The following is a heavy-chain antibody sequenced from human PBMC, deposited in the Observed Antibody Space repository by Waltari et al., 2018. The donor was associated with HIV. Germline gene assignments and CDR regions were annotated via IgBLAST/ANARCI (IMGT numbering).Heavy chain of an antibody. CDR3: AKDKRTFGDLYWFFDL. D-gene: IGHD4-17*01. Sequence: QVQLVESGGGVVQPGGSLRLSCAASGFTFSSYAMHWVRQAPGKGVEWVALIWYDGNNKYHGDAVRGRFTISRDNSKNTLYLQMDLLRTEDTAIYYCAKDKRTFGDLYWFFDLWGRGTLVTVSS. CDR2: IWYDGNNK. J-gene: IGHJ2*01. CDR1: GFTFSSYA. V-gene: IGHV3-30*02.